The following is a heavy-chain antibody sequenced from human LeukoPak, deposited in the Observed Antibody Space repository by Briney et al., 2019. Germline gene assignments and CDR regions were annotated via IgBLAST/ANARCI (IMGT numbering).Heavy chain of an antibody. V-gene: IGHV1-2*02. CDR1: GYTFTNYA. D-gene: IGHD6-19*01. Sequence: ASVKVSCKASGYTFTNYAMNWVRQAPGQGLEWMGWINPNSGGTNYAQKFQGRVTMTRDTSISTAYMELSRLRSDDTAVYYCARSPYSSGWNDYWGQGTLVTVSS. J-gene: IGHJ4*02. CDR2: INPNSGGT. CDR3: ARSPYSSGWNDY.